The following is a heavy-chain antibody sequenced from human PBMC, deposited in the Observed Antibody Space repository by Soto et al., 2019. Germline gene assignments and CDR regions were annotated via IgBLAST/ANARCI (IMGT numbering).Heavy chain of an antibody. Sequence: QVQLVQSGAEVKKPGASVEVSCKASGYTFTGYYMHWVRQAPGQGLEWMGWINSNSGGTNYAQKIQGRVTITRDTAISTANIELSRLRSDDTDVYYCASAVGGSPFHYWGQGTLVTVSS. D-gene: IGHD1-26*01. V-gene: IGHV1-2*02. CDR1: GYTFTGYY. CDR2: INSNSGGT. J-gene: IGHJ4*02. CDR3: ASAVGGSPFHY.